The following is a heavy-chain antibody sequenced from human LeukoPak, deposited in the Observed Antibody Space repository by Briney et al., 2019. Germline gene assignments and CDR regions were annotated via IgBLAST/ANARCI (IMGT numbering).Heavy chain of an antibody. CDR1: GGSFSGYQ. Sequence: PSETLSLTCAVYGGSFSGYQWGWIRQPPGKGLEWIGEINHSGTSKYNPSLKSRLTILVDTSKNQFSLKLSSVTAADTAVYYCARHSGITMAAFDYWGQGTLVTVSS. V-gene: IGHV4-34*01. D-gene: IGHD3-10*01. CDR2: INHSGTS. CDR3: ARHSGITMAAFDY. J-gene: IGHJ4*02.